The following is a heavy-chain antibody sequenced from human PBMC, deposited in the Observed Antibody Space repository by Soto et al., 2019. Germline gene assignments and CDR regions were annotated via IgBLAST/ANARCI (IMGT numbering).Heavy chain of an antibody. J-gene: IGHJ3*02. CDR2: IVVGSGNT. V-gene: IGHV1-58*02. CDR1: GSTFTSSA. CDR3: AAAMITLGPFDI. D-gene: IGHD3-16*01. Sequence: GASVKVSCKASGSTFTSSAMQWVRQARGQRLEWIGWIVVGSGNTNYAQKFQERVTITRDMSTSTAYMELSSLRSEDTAVYYCAAAMITLGPFDIWGQGTMVTVSS.